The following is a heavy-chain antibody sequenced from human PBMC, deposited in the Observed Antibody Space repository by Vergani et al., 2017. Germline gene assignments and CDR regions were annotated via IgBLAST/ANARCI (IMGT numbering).Heavy chain of an antibody. CDR2: IYYSGST. CDR3: ARDYGDYDHDAFDI. V-gene: IGHV4-39*07. Sequence: QVQLQESGPGLVKPSETLSLTCTVSGGSISSSSYYWGWIRQPPGKGLEWIGSIYYSGSTYYNPSLKSRVTISVDTSKNQFSLKLSSVTAADTAVYYCARDYGDYDHDAFDIWGQGTMVTVSS. D-gene: IGHD4-17*01. J-gene: IGHJ3*02. CDR1: GGSISSSSYY.